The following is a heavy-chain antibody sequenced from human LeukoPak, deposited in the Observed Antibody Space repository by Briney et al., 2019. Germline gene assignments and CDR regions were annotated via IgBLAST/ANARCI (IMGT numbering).Heavy chain of an antibody. V-gene: IGHV4-59*01. Sequence: SETESLTCTVSGGSMSSYYWSWIRQPPGKGLEWIGYIYHSGTTKYNPSLKSRVTISVDTSKNQFSLKLSSLTAADTAVYYCARGHTESAYDYGNGFDPWGQGTLVT. CDR3: ARGHTESAYDYGNGFDP. CDR2: IYHSGTT. J-gene: IGHJ5*02. CDR1: GGSMSSYY. D-gene: IGHD5-12*01.